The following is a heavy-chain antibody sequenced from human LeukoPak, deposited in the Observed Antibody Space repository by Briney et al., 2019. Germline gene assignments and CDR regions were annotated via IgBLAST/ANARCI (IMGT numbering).Heavy chain of an antibody. CDR1: GGTFSSYA. J-gene: IGHJ6*02. CDR2: ISTYNGNT. V-gene: IGHV1-18*01. CDR3: ARVTLVRGVIGFYYGMDV. Sequence: GASVKVSCKASGGTFSSYAISWVRQAPGPGLEWLGWISTYNGNTNSAQKLQGRVSMTTDTSTSTAYMELRSLRSDDTAVYYCARVTLVRGVIGFYYGMDVWGQGTTVTVSS. D-gene: IGHD3-10*01.